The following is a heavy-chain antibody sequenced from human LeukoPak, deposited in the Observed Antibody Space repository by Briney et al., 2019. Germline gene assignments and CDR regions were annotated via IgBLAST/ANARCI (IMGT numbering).Heavy chain of an antibody. V-gene: IGHV3-23*01. CDR3: ARGPLHVVVPAATLFDP. CDR1: GFTFSRYA. Sequence: RGSLRLSCAASGFTFSRYAMGWVRQAPGKGLEWASTISGSGSRTYYADSVKGRFTISRDNAKNSLYLQMNSLRAEDTAVYYCARGPLHVVVPAATLFDPWGQGILVTVSS. J-gene: IGHJ5*02. CDR2: ISGSGSRT. D-gene: IGHD2-2*01.